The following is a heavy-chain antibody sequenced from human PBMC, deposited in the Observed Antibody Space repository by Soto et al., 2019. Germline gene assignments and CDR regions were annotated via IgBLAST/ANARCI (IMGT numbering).Heavy chain of an antibody. CDR2: IGEDGSEK. CDR1: GFTFSTYW. CDR3: ARGSGGHNYYYGMDV. Sequence: GGSLRLSCTASGFTFSTYWMSWVRQAPGMGLEWVANIGEDGSEKYYVDSVKGRFTISRDNAKNSLYLQMNSLRADDTVVYYCARGSGGHNYYYGMDVWGQGTTVTVSS. V-gene: IGHV3-7*03. D-gene: IGHD2-15*01. J-gene: IGHJ6*02.